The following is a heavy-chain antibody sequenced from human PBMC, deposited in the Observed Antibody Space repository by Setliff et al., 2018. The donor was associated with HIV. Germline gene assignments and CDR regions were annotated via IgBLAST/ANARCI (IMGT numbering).Heavy chain of an antibody. CDR2: IGAAGGT. CDR1: GFTFSTYD. V-gene: IGHV3-13*01. CDR3: AKGKDGIDAY. D-gene: IGHD1-20*01. Sequence: GGSLRLSCAASGFTFSTYDMHWVRQPTGKGLEWVSVIGAAGGTSYRNSVKGQFIVSRENAKNSLYLQMNNLRAEDTAVYYCAKGKDGIDAYWGQGSLVTVSS. J-gene: IGHJ4*02.